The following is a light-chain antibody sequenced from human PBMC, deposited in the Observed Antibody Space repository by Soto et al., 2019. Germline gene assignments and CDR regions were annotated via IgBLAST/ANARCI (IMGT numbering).Light chain of an antibody. CDR1: QSVSSY. CDR2: GAS. J-gene: IGKJ1*01. Sequence: DILLTQSPATLSLSPGERAPLSCRASQSVSSYLAWYQQKPGQAPRLLIYGASTRATGIPARFSGSGSGTEFTLTISSLQSEDFAVYYCQQYSIWRTFGQGAKVDI. V-gene: IGKV3-15*01. CDR3: QQYSIWRT.